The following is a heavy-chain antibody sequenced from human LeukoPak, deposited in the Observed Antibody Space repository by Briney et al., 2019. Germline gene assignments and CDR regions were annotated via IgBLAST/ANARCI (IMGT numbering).Heavy chain of an antibody. CDR2: INPNSGGT. D-gene: IGHD6-13*01. V-gene: IGHV1-2*02. J-gene: IGHJ5*02. CDR1: GYTFTGYY. CDR3: ARDAHSFSSSSWYWFDP. Sequence: ASVKVSCKASGYTFTGYYMHWVRQAPGQGLEWMGWINPNSGGTNYAQKFQGRVTMTRDTFISTAYMELSRLRSDDTAVYYCARDAHSFSSSSWYWFDPWGQGTLVTVSS.